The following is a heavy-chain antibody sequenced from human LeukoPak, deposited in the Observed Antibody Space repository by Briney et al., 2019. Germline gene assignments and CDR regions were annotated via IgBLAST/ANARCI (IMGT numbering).Heavy chain of an antibody. D-gene: IGHD3-9*01. CDR3: ARLPYHAILTGYIPYREIYFDY. CDR1: GYSFTSYW. V-gene: IGHV5-51*01. J-gene: IGHJ4*02. Sequence: GESLKISCKGSGYSFTSYWISWVRQMPGKGLEWMGIIYPGDSDTRYSPSFQGQVTISADKSISTAYLQWSSLKASDTAMYYCARLPYHAILTGYIPYREIYFDYWGQGTLVTVSS. CDR2: IYPGDSDT.